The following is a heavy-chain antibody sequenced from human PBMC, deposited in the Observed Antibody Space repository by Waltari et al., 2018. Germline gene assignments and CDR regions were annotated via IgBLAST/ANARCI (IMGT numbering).Heavy chain of an antibody. CDR1: GYTFTGYY. CDR2: INPNSGGT. D-gene: IGHD1-26*01. V-gene: IGHV1-2*02. J-gene: IGHJ4*02. Sequence: QVQLVQSGAEVKKPGASVKVSCKASGYTFTGYYMHWVRQAPGQGLERMGWINPNSGGTNYAQKFQGRVTMTRDTSISTAYMELSRLRSDDTAVYYCARSSMGGSYSGYFDYWGQGTLVTVSS. CDR3: ARSSMGGSYSGYFDY.